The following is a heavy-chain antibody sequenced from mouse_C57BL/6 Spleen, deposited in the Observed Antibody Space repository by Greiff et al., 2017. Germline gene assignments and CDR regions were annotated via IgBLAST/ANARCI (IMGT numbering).Heavy chain of an antibody. J-gene: IGHJ4*01. CDR2: IYPGDGDT. CDR3: ARSIYDGYYDYAMDY. Sequence: VKLMESGPELVKPGASVKISCKASGYAFSSSWMNWVKQRPGKGLEWIGRIYPGDGDTNYNGMFKGKATLTADKSSSTAYMQLSSLTSEDSAVYFCARSIYDGYYDYAMDYWGQGTSVTVSS. V-gene: IGHV1-82*01. D-gene: IGHD2-3*01. CDR1: GYAFSSSW.